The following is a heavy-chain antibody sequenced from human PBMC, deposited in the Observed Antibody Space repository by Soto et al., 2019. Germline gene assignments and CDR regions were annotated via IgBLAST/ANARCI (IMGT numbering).Heavy chain of an antibody. D-gene: IGHD2-8*01. J-gene: IGHJ4*02. CDR3: ARRAEDYTNGESYRYFDN. CDR2: IYPGDSDT. CDR1: GYSFTNYW. V-gene: IGHV5-51*01. Sequence: PGDALKISCKGSGYSFTNYWIGWVLQMPGKGLEWMGTIYPGDSDTRYSPSFQGQVTISADKSISTAYLHWSSLKASDTAMYHCARRAEDYTNGESYRYFDNWGQGTLVTVSS.